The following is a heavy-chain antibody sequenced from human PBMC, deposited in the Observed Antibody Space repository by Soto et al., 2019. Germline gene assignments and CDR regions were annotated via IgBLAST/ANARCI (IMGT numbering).Heavy chain of an antibody. D-gene: IGHD2-15*01. J-gene: IGHJ4*02. CDR3: AREPPRSCSGSKCLYYFDH. CDR1: GFTFSSYA. CDR2: ISGSGGST. Sequence: PGGSLRLSCAASGFTFSSYAMSWVRQAPGKGLEWVSAISGSGGSTYYADSVKGRFTISRDNSKNTLYLKMNSLRAEDTSVYYCAREPPRSCSGSKCLYYFDHWGQGA. V-gene: IGHV3-23*01.